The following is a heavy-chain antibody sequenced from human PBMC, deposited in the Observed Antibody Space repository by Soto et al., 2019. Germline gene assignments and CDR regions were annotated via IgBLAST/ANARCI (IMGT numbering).Heavy chain of an antibody. CDR1: GFTFSSYD. J-gene: IGHJ5*02. Sequence: EVQLVESGGGLVQPGGSPRLSCAASGFTFSSYDMHWVRQATGKGLEWVSAIGTAGDTYYPGSAKGRFTISRENAKNSLYLQMNSLRAGDTAVYYCARGGGRVATPWFDPWGQGTLVTVSS. V-gene: IGHV3-13*04. CDR2: IGTAGDT. CDR3: ARGGGRVATPWFDP. D-gene: IGHD5-12*01.